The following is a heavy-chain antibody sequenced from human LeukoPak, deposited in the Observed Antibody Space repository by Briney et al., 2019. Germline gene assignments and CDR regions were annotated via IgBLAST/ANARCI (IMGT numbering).Heavy chain of an antibody. CDR1: GGSLSDYY. CDR3: ARGGAYSSSWYGGAFDI. J-gene: IGHJ3*02. V-gene: IGHV4-4*07. Sequence: SETLSLTCTVSGGSLSDYYWSWIRQPAGKGLEWIGRMSTSGSTYYNPSVKSRVTISVDTSKNQFSLKLNSVTTADTAVYYCARGGAYSSSWYGGAFDIWGQGTMVTVSS. D-gene: IGHD6-13*01. CDR2: MSTSGST.